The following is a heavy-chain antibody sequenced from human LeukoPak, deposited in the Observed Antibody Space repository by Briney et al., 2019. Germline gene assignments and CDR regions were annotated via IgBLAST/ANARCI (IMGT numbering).Heavy chain of an antibody. CDR1: GGSFSGYY. V-gene: IGHV4-34*01. CDR2: INHSGST. D-gene: IGHD6-6*01. Sequence: PSETLSLTCAVYGGSFSGYYWSWIRQPPGKGLEWIGEINHSGSTNYNPSLKSRVTISVDTSKNQFSLKLSSVTAADTAVYYCARHNFARPFDYWGQGTQVTVSS. CDR3: ARHNFARPFDY. J-gene: IGHJ4*02.